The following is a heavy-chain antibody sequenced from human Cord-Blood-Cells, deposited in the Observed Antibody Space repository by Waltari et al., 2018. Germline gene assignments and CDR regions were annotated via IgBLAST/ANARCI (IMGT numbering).Heavy chain of an antibody. CDR2: IYYSGST. Sequence: QLQLQESGPGLVKPSETLSLTCTVPGGSISRSSYHWGWTRQPPGKGLAGIGSIYYSGSTYYTPSLKSRVTISVDASKNQFSLKLSSVTAADTAVYYCARPGSGSYYGYFQHWGQGTLVTVSS. CDR3: ARPGSGSYYGYFQH. J-gene: IGHJ1*01. CDR1: GGSISRSSYH. D-gene: IGHD1-26*01. V-gene: IGHV4-39*01.